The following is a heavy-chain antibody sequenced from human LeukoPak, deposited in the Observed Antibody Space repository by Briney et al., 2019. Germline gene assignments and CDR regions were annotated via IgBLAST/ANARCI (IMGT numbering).Heavy chain of an antibody. CDR3: ARSIRGRLRYLTPLDY. CDR2: IYTSGST. Sequence: SETLSLTCTVSGGSISGYYWNWIRQPAGKGLEWIGRIYTSGSTHDNPSLKSRVTMSVDTSKSQVSLKVSSVTAADTAVYYCARSIRGRLRYLTPLDYWGQGTLVTVSS. D-gene: IGHD4-17*01. J-gene: IGHJ4*02. CDR1: GGSISGYY. V-gene: IGHV4-4*07.